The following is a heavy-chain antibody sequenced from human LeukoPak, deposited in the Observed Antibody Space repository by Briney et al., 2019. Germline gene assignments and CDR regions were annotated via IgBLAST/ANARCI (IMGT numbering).Heavy chain of an antibody. CDR2: VWSGGNNK. J-gene: IGHJ4*02. D-gene: IGHD1-26*01. CDR3: AKDGQVGAIGYFDY. Sequence: GGSLRLSYSASGFIFSTYGMHWVRQAPGKGLEGVAVVWSGGNNKYYSDSVKGRFTISRDNSKNTLYLQMNSLRAEDTAVYYCAKDGQVGAIGYFDYRGQGTLVTVSS. V-gene: IGHV3-33*06. CDR1: GFIFSTYG.